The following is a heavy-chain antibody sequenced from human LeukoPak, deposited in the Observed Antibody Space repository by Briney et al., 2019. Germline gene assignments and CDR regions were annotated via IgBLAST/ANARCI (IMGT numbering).Heavy chain of an antibody. J-gene: IGHJ4*02. CDR2: IYTSGST. CDR1: GGSISSGSYY. V-gene: IGHV4-61*02. Sequence: PSETLSLTCTVSGGSISSGSYYWSWIRQPAGKGLEWIGRIYTSGSTNYNPSLKSRVTISVDKSKNQFSLKLSSVTAADTAVYYCARACSGGSCYSEGVINFDYWGQGTLVTVSS. D-gene: IGHD2-15*01. CDR3: ARACSGGSCYSEGVINFDY.